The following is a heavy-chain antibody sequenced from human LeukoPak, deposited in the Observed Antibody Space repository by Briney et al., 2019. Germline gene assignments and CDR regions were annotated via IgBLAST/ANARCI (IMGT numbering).Heavy chain of an antibody. J-gene: IGHJ4*02. CDR3: AREVATITVAAAGGIDY. CDR2: ISGYNGNT. D-gene: IGHD5-12*01. V-gene: IGHV1-18*04. CDR1: GYTFTSYY. Sequence: ASVKVSCKASGYTFTSYYMHWVRQAPGQGLEWMGWISGYNGNTKYAQKLQGRVTMTTDTSTSTAYMELRSLRSDDTAVYYCAREVATITVAAAGGIDYWGQGTLVTVSS.